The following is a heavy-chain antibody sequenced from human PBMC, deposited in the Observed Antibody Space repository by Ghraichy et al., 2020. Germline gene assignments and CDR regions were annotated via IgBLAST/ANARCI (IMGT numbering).Heavy chain of an antibody. Sequence: GGSLRLSCAASGFTFSNFNMNWVRQAPGKGLEWVSSISSSGTYMHYADSVKGRFTISRDNAKNSVYLQMDSLRAEDTAVYYCARQGNCGGDCYSFLQYWGQGTLGTVSS. D-gene: IGHD2-21*02. CDR1: GFTFSNFN. CDR3: ARQGNCGGDCYSFLQY. J-gene: IGHJ4*02. CDR2: ISSSGTYM. V-gene: IGHV3-21*01.